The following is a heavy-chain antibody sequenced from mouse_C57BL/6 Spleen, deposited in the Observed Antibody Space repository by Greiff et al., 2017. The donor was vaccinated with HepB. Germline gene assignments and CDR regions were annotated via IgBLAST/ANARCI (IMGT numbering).Heavy chain of an antibody. CDR2: INPNNGGT. D-gene: IGHD1-1*01. CDR1: GYTFTDYY. Sequence: VQLQQSGPELVKPGASVKISCKASGYTFTDYYMNWVKQSHGKSLEWIGDINPNNGGTSYNQKFKGKATLTVDKSSSTAYMELRSLTSEDSAVYYCARRGENYYGRRGYFDVWGTGTTVTVSS. J-gene: IGHJ1*03. CDR3: ARRGENYYGRRGYFDV. V-gene: IGHV1-26*01.